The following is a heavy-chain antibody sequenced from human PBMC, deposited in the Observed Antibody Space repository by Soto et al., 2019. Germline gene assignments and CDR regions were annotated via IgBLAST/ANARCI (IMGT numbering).Heavy chain of an antibody. CDR2: IYPGDSDT. V-gene: IGHV5-51*01. CDR1: GYSFTSYW. J-gene: IGHJ6*02. D-gene: IGHD6-13*01. CDR3: ARLKGVAAAGIRYYGMDV. Sequence: GESLKISCKGSGYSFTSYWIGWVRQMPGKGLEWMGIIYPGDSDTRYSPSFQGQVTISADKPISTAYLQWSSLKASDTAMYYCARLKGVAAAGIRYYGMDVWGQGTTVTVSS.